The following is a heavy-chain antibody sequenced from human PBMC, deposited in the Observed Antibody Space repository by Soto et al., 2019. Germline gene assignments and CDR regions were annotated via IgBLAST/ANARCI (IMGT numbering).Heavy chain of an antibody. V-gene: IGHV3-66*01. Sequence: GGSLRLSCAASGFTVSSNYMSWVRQAPGKGLEWVSVIYSGGSTYYADSVKGRFTISRDNSKNTLYLQMNSLRAEDTAVYYCARVGITMVRGVIINNWFDPWGQGTLVTVSS. CDR2: IYSGGST. CDR3: ARVGITMVRGVIINNWFDP. D-gene: IGHD3-10*01. J-gene: IGHJ5*02. CDR1: GFTVSSNY.